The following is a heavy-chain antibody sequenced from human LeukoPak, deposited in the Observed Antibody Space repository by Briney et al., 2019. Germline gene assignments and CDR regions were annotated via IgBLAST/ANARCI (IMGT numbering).Heavy chain of an antibody. J-gene: IGHJ4*02. D-gene: IGHD6-13*01. Sequence: SETLSLTCTVSGGSISGSYWSWIRQPPGKGLEWIGYIYNSGSTNYNPSPKSRVAISVDTSKNQFSLKLSSVTAADTAVYYCARHEAAALSSLDYWGQGTLVTASS. CDR3: ARHEAAALSSLDY. CDR2: IYNSGST. CDR1: GGSISGSY. V-gene: IGHV4-59*08.